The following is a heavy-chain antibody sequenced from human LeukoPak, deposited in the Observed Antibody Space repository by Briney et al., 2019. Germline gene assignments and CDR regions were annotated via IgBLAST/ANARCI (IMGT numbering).Heavy chain of an antibody. Sequence: GGSLRLSCAASGFTFSSYAISWVRQAPGKGLEWVSAISGSGGSTYYADSVKGRFTISRDNSKNTLYLQMNSLRAEDTAVYYCAKEYCSGGSCYLYYYYGMDVWGQGTTVTVSS. CDR2: ISGSGGST. CDR1: GFTFSSYA. V-gene: IGHV3-23*01. J-gene: IGHJ6*02. CDR3: AKEYCSGGSCYLYYYYGMDV. D-gene: IGHD2-15*01.